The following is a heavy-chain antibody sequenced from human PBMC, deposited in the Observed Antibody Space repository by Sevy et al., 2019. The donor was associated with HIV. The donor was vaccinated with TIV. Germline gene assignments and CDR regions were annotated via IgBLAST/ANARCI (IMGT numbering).Heavy chain of an antibody. CDR1: GYTFTGHY. CDR3: ARGASPGDYYYGMDV. V-gene: IGHV1-8*02. J-gene: IGHJ6*02. Sequence: ASVKVSCKASGYTFTGHYMHWVRQATGQGLEWMGWMNPNSGNTGYAQKFQGRVTMTRNTSISTAYMELSSLRSEDTAVYYCARGASPGDYYYGMDVWGQGTTVTVSS. D-gene: IGHD1-26*01. CDR2: MNPNSGNT.